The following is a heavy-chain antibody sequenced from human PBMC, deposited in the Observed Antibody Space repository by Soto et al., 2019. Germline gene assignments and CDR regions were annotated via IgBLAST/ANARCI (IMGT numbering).Heavy chain of an antibody. CDR1: GFTFSSYA. Sequence: GGSLRLSCAASGFTFSSYAMSWVRQAPGKGLEWVSAISGSGGSTYYADSVKGRFTSSRDNSKNTLYLQMNSLGAEDTAVYYCAKAGSTVVKGIDDFDIWGQGTMVTVSS. CDR3: AKAGSTVVKGIDDFDI. J-gene: IGHJ3*02. D-gene: IGHD2-15*01. CDR2: ISGSGGST. V-gene: IGHV3-23*01.